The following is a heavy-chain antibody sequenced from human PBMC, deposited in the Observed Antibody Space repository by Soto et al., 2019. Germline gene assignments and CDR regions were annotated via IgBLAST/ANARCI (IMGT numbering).Heavy chain of an antibody. V-gene: IGHV1-69*02. Sequence: GASVKVSCKASGGTFSSYTISWVRQAPGQGLEWMGRIIPILGIANYAQKFQGRVTITADKSTSTAYMELSSLRSEDTAVYYCASDGLPPDYDILTGVFDYWGQGTLLTVSS. D-gene: IGHD3-9*01. J-gene: IGHJ4*02. CDR3: ASDGLPPDYDILTGVFDY. CDR2: IIPILGIA. CDR1: GGTFSSYT.